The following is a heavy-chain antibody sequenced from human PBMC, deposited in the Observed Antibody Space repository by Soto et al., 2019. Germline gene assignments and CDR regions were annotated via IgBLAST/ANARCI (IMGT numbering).Heavy chain of an antibody. Sequence: QITLKESGPTLVKPTQTLTLTCTFSGFSLSTSGVGVGWIRQPPGKALEWLALIYWDDDKRYSPSLKSRLPITKDTSKNQVELTMTNKDPVDTATYYCAHSPERCISTSCGYYFDYWGQGTLVTVSS. CDR3: AHSPERCISTSCGYYFDY. V-gene: IGHV2-5*02. D-gene: IGHD2-2*01. J-gene: IGHJ4*02. CDR2: IYWDDDK. CDR1: GFSLSTSGVG.